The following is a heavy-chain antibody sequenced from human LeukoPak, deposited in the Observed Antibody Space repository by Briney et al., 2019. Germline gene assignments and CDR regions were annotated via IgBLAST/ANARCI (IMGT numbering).Heavy chain of an antibody. V-gene: IGHV3-7*01. J-gene: IGHJ6*03. CDR1: GLTFSSYW. CDR2: IKQDGSGK. Sequence: GGSLRLSCAASGLTFSSYWMSWVRQAPGKGLERVANIKQDGSGKYYVDSVKGRFTISRDNAKNSLYLQMNSLRAEDTAVYYCAREGYDLRYYYYMDVWGKGTTVTISS. D-gene: IGHD5-12*01. CDR3: AREGYDLRYYYYMDV.